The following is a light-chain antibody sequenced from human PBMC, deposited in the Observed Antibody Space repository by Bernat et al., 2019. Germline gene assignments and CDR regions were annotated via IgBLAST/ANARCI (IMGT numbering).Light chain of an antibody. V-gene: IGLV10-54*01. CDR2: RNN. CDR3: SAWDSSLTAWV. CDR1: SNNVGNEG. Sequence: QAGLTQPPSVSKGLRQTATLTRTGNSNNVGNEGATWLQQHQGHPPKLLSYRNNNRPSGISERLSASRSGNTASLTITGLQPEDEAEYYCSAWDSSLTAWVFGGGTKLTVL. J-gene: IGLJ3*02.